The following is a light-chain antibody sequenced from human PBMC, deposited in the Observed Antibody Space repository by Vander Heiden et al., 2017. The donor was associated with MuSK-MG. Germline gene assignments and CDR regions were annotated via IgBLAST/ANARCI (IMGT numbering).Light chain of an antibody. J-gene: IGLJ2*01. CDR3: AAWDDSRDVV. V-gene: IGLV1-47*01. CDR2: RNN. CDR1: SSNIGSNY. Sequence: QSVLTQPPSASGTPGQRVTISCSGSSSNIGSNYVYWYQQLPGTAPKLLIYRNNQRPSGVPDRFSGSKSGTSASLAISGLGSEDEADYYCAAWDDSRDVVFGGGTKLTVL.